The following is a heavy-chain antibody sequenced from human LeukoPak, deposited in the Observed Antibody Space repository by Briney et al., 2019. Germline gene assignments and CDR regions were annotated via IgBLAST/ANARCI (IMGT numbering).Heavy chain of an antibody. CDR2: ISSSSSTI. J-gene: IGHJ3*02. CDR1: GFDFSDYC. Sequence: GGSLRLSCAASGFDFSDYCVTWIRQAPGKGLEWISYISSSSSTIYYADSVKGRFTISRDNAKNSLYLQMNSLRAEDTAVYYCARASGELRRAFDIWGQGTMVTVSS. CDR3: ARASGELRRAFDI. D-gene: IGHD1-26*01. V-gene: IGHV3-11*04.